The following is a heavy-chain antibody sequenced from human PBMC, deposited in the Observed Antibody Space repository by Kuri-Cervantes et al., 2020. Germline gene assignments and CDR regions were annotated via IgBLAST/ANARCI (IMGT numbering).Heavy chain of an antibody. Sequence: ASVKVSCKASGYTFTSYGFSWVRQAPGQGLEWMGWISAYNGNANYVQRFQGRVTMTRNTSISTAYMELSSLRSEDTAVYYCARGVRGYSYGPNWFDPWGQGTLVTVSS. J-gene: IGHJ5*02. CDR2: ISAYNGNA. CDR3: ARGVRGYSYGPNWFDP. V-gene: IGHV1-18*01. CDR1: GYTFTSYG. D-gene: IGHD5-18*01.